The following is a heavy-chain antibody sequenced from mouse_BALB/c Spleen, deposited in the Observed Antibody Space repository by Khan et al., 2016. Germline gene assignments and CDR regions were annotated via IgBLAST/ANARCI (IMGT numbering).Heavy chain of an antibody. J-gene: IGHJ2*01. CDR3: ARYYYGSSYFDY. V-gene: IGHV3-2*02. CDR1: GYSITSDYA. CDR2: IRYSGST. Sequence: EVQLQESGPGLVKPSQSLSLTCTVTGYSITSDYAWYWIRQFPGNKLEWMGYIRYSGSTSYNPSLKSRISITRDTSKNRFFLQLNSVTTEDTATYYCARYYYGSSYFDYWGQGTTLTVSS. D-gene: IGHD1-1*01.